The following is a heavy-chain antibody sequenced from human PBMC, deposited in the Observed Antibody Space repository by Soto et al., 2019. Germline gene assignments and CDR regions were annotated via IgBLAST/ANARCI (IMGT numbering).Heavy chain of an antibody. V-gene: IGHV4-59*08. Sequence: PSETLSLTCTVSGGSISDYYWSWFRQAPGKGLDWIGYVYYSVSTNYNPSLQSRVTMSVDTSKNQFSLKLSSVTAADTAVYYCARQAIDWGQGTLVTVSS. CDR2: VYYSVST. CDR3: ARQAID. J-gene: IGHJ4*02. CDR1: GGSISDYY.